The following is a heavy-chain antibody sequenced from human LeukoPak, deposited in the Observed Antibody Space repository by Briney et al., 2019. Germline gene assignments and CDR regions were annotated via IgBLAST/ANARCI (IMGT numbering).Heavy chain of an antibody. Sequence: GESLKISCKGSGFTFSSYAMSWVRQAPGKGLEWVSAISGCGGSTYYADSVKGRFTISRDNSKNTLYLQMNSLRAEDTAVYYCAKDGAWYYDFWSGLGVDYWGQGTLVTVPS. CDR3: AKDGAWYYDFWSGLGVDY. D-gene: IGHD3-3*01. CDR2: ISGCGGST. CDR1: GFTFSSYA. V-gene: IGHV3-23*01. J-gene: IGHJ4*02.